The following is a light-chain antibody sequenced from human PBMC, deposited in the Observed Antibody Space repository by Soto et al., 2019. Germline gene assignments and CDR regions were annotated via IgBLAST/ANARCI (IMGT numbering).Light chain of an antibody. CDR2: GAS. V-gene: IGKV3-20*01. J-gene: IGKJ3*01. Sequence: EMVLTQSPGTLSLSPGERATLSCRASQTVTSNYLAWYQQKPGQAPRLLIYGASGRAPGIPDRFSGSGSGTDFTLTISRLEAEDFAVYYCQHHGSSPFTFGPGTKVDIK. CDR3: QHHGSSPFT. CDR1: QTVTSNY.